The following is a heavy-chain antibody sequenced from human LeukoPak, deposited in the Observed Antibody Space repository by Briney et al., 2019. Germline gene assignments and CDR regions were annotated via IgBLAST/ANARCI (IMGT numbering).Heavy chain of an antibody. Sequence: ASVKVSCKAPGYDFSRYDINWVRLAPGQGLEWMGWMNPNNGDTDYAQNFQGRVTMTRDTSMSTAYMELSSLRSEDTALYYCARGRIRYDDYSSGWFVFFEFWGQGSLVTVSS. V-gene: IGHV1-8*01. D-gene: IGHD6-19*01. CDR3: ARGRIRYDDYSSGWFVFFEF. CDR2: MNPNNGDT. CDR1: GYDFSRYD. J-gene: IGHJ4*02.